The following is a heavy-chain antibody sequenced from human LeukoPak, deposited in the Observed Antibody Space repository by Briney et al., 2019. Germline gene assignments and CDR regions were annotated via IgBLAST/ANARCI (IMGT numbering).Heavy chain of an antibody. J-gene: IGHJ4*02. CDR2: INPNSGDT. CDR3: ARDTSDGG. Sequence: ASVKVSFKASGYTFTDYYIHWVRQAPGQGLEWMGWINPNSGDTNYAQKFQGRVTMTRDTSISTTHMELSRLRSDDTAVYYCARDTSDGGWGQGTLVTVSS. V-gene: IGHV1-2*02. D-gene: IGHD3-10*01. CDR1: GYTFTDYY.